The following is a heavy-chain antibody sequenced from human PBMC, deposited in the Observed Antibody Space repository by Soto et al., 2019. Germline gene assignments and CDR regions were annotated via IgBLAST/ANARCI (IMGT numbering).Heavy chain of an antibody. D-gene: IGHD5-18*01. V-gene: IGHV4-39*07. CDR1: GGSISSSSYY. Sequence: PSETLSLTCTVSGGSISSSSYYWGWIRQPPGKGLEWIGSIYYSGSTNYNPSLKSRVTISVDTSKNQFSLKLSSVTAADTAVYYCARRDTANFDYWGQGTLVTVSS. CDR2: IYYSGST. CDR3: ARRDTANFDY. J-gene: IGHJ4*02.